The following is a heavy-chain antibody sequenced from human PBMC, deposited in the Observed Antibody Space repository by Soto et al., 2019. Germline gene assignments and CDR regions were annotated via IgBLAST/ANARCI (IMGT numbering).Heavy chain of an antibody. CDR3: AREEKQLSRYGGDFDY. J-gene: IGHJ4*02. V-gene: IGHV4-61*01. CDR2: IYYIGTT. CDR1: DGSVNTGNYY. Sequence: QVQLQESGPGLVKPSETLSLTCSVSDGSVNTGNYYWSWIRQPPGKGLEWIGHIYYIGTTNYNPSLKSRVTISVDTSKNQFSLKVTSVTAADRAVYFCAREEKQLSRYGGDFDYWGQGILVTVSS. D-gene: IGHD3-16*01.